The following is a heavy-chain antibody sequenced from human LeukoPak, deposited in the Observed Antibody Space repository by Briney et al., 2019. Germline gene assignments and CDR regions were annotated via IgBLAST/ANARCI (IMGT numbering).Heavy chain of an antibody. CDR2: ISYDRSNK. CDR1: GFTFSSYA. Sequence: PGGSLRLSCAASGFTFSSYAMHWVRQAPGKGLEWVAVISYDRSNKYYADSVKGRFTISRDNSKNTLYLQMNSLRAEDTAVYYCARGRGVTPDYWGQGTLVTVSS. D-gene: IGHD3-10*01. CDR3: ARGRGVTPDY. J-gene: IGHJ4*02. V-gene: IGHV3-30-3*01.